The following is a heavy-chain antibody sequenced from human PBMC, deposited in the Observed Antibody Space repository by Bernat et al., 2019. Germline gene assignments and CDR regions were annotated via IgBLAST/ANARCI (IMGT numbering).Heavy chain of an antibody. J-gene: IGHJ4*02. CDR1: GFTFSSYS. CDR2: ISSSSSYI. V-gene: IGHV3-21*01. Sequence: EVQLVGSGGGLVKPGGSLRLSCAASGFTFSSYSMNWVRQAPGKGLEWVSSISSSSSYIYYADSVKGRFTISRDNAKNSLYLQMNSLRAEDTAVYYCASGAPGYSYGHYYFDYWGQGTLVTVSS. CDR3: ASGAPGYSYGHYYFDY. D-gene: IGHD5-18*01.